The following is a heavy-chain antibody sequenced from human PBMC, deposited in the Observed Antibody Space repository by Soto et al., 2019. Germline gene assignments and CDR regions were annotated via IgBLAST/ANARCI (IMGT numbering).Heavy chain of an antibody. J-gene: IGHJ6*03. CDR3: ARERGHYDILTGYYQSYYYMDV. D-gene: IGHD3-9*01. Sequence: ASVKVSCKASGYTFTSYAMHWVRQAPGQRLEWMGWINAGNGNTKYSQKFQGRVTITRDTSASTAYMELSSLRSEDTAVYYCARERGHYDILTGYYQSYYYMDVWGKGTTVTVSS. CDR1: GYTFTSYA. CDR2: INAGNGNT. V-gene: IGHV1-3*01.